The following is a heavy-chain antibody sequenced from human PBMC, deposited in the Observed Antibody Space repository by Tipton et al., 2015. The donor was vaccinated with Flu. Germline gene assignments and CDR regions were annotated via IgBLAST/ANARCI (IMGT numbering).Heavy chain of an antibody. CDR1: GDSISSDFY. Sequence: TLSLTCAVSGDSISSDFYWAWIRQFPGKGLEWIGTVSRTGSTIYNPSLKSRVTISIDTSKNQFSLKLSSVTAADTAVYYCARVVGAARPGWFDPWGQGTLVTDSS. D-gene: IGHD6-6*01. CDR2: VSRTGST. J-gene: IGHJ5*02. CDR3: ARVVGAARPGWFDP. V-gene: IGHV4-38-2*01.